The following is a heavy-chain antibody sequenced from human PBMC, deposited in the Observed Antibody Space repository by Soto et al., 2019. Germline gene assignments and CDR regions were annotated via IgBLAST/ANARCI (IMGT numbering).Heavy chain of an antibody. D-gene: IGHD6-13*01. CDR2: IYYSGSS. V-gene: IGHV4-31*03. J-gene: IGHJ4*02. CDR1: GGSISSGGYY. Sequence: QVQLQESGPGLVKPSQTLSLTCTVSGGSISSGGYYWSWIRQHPGKGLEWIGYIYYSGSSYYNPSLKSRVTISVDTSKNQFSLKLSSVTAADTAVYYCARRRGIAAPIDYWGQGTLVTVSS. CDR3: ARRRGIAAPIDY.